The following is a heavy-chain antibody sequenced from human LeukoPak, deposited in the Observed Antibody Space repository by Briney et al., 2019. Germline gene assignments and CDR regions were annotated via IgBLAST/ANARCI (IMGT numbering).Heavy chain of an antibody. CDR3: ARGGDRYGYNYHGMDV. CDR1: GGSISSYY. CDR2: IYYSRST. D-gene: IGHD5-18*01. V-gene: IGHV4-59*08. J-gene: IGHJ6*02. Sequence: SETLSLTCTVSGGSISSYYWSWIRQPPGKGLEWIGYIYYSRSTNYNPSLKSRVTISVDTSKNQFSLKLSSVTAADTAVYYCARGGDRYGYNYHGMDVWGQGTTVTVSS.